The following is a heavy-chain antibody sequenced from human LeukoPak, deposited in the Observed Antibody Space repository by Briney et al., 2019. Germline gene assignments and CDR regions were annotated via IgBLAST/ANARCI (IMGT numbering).Heavy chain of an antibody. CDR2: IKQDGTEK. CDR3: ARAYYDSSGYYSNSCFDY. V-gene: IGHV3-7*01. D-gene: IGHD3-22*01. J-gene: IGHJ4*02. CDR1: GFTFTTYW. Sequence: GEALRLSCAASGFTFTTYWMSWVRQAPGKGLEWAANIKQDGTEKYYVDSVKGRFTISRDNGKNSLYLQMNSLRAEDTAVYYCARAYYDSSGYYSNSCFDYWGQGTLVTVSS.